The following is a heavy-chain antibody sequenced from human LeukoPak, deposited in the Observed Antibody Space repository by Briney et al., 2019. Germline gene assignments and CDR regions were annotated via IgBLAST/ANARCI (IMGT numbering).Heavy chain of an antibody. CDR1: GFTFSSYS. V-gene: IGHV3-48*01. CDR2: ISSSSSTI. J-gene: IGHJ4*02. D-gene: IGHD3-10*01. CDR3: ARAGGSGSYYKGVYFDY. Sequence: GGSLRLSCAASGFTFSSYSMNWVRQAPGKGLEWVSYISSSSSTIYYADSVKGRFTISRDNAKNSLYLQMNSLRGEDTAVYYCARAGGSGSYYKGVYFDYWGQGTLVTVSS.